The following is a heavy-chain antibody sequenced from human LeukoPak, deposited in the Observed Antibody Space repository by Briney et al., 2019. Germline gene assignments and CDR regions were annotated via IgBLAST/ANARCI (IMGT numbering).Heavy chain of an antibody. J-gene: IGHJ4*02. CDR2: IRYDGSNK. Sequence: GGSLRLSCAASGFTFSSYGMHWVRQAPGKGLEGVAFIRYDGSNKYYADSVKGRFTISRDNSKNTLYLQMNSLRAEDTAVYYCAKDGGYSYGLDYWGQGTLVTVSS. CDR1: GFTFSSYG. V-gene: IGHV3-30*02. D-gene: IGHD5-18*01. CDR3: AKDGGYSYGLDY.